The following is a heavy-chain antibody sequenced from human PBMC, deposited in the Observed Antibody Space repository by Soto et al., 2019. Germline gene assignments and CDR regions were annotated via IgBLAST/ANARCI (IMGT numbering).Heavy chain of an antibody. CDR3: ARSAGWYAIHV. Sequence: QVQLQESGPGLVKPSGTLSITCAVSGDSVSSPYYWCWVRQPPGKGLEWIGEVFHTGTTSYNPSLRSRVTISMDKSINQFSLDLSSVTAADTAVYYCARSAGWYAIHVWGPGTLVIVSS. CDR1: GDSVSSPYY. CDR2: VFHTGTT. V-gene: IGHV4-4*02. J-gene: IGHJ4*02. D-gene: IGHD6-19*01.